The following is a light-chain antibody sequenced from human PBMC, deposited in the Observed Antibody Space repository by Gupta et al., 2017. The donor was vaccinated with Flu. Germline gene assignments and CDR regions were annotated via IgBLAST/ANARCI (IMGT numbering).Light chain of an antibody. CDR1: SSDVGGYNY. V-gene: IGLV2-8*01. CDR2: EVS. Sequence: SVTISCTGTSSDVGGYNYISWYQQHPGEAPKLLIYEVSKRPAGVPDRFAGSKSGNTASLTVARLQAEDEANYYCSSYAGSNNWVFGGGTTLTVL. CDR3: SSYAGSNNWV. J-gene: IGLJ3*02.